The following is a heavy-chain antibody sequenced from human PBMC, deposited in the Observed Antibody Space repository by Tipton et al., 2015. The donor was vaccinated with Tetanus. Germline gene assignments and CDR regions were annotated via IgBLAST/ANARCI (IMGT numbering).Heavy chain of an antibody. J-gene: IGHJ4*02. Sequence: SLRLSCAASGFNFKTLGINWVRQAPGKGLEWISYISSSGTTMYYADSVKGRFTISRDNAKNSLFLQMNSLRDEDTAVYYCARDSTYLFDYWGQGTLVTVSS. V-gene: IGHV3-48*02. D-gene: IGHD2-2*01. CDR2: ISSSGTTM. CDR1: GFNFKTLG. CDR3: ARDSTYLFDY.